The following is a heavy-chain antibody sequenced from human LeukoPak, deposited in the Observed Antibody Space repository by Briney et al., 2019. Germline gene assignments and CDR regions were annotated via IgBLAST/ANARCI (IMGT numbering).Heavy chain of an antibody. J-gene: IGHJ4*02. D-gene: IGHD1-26*01. Sequence: ASVKVSCKASGLTFSNYGITWVRQAPGQGLEWVGWISAYDGNTNYAQKFQGRVTMTTDTSTSTAHMERRSVRYDDTAVYYCARDGRFAAYEPDYWGQGTLVTVSS. CDR2: ISAYDGNT. CDR1: GLTFSNYG. V-gene: IGHV1-18*01. CDR3: ARDGRFAAYEPDY.